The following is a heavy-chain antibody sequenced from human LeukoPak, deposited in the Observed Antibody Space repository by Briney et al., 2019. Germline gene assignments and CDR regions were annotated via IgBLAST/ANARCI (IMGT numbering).Heavy chain of an antibody. Sequence: GGSLRLSCAVSGFTLTNHGVSWVRQAPGKGLEWVSIITGIGGKYYGDSVKGRFVLSRDNFKNTVYMQMSSLRAEDTATYYCAKDYCRDGNCPFPFLDSWGQGTLVTVSS. CDR1: GFTLTNHG. CDR3: AKDYCRDGNCPFPFLDS. D-gene: IGHD2-15*01. CDR2: ITGIGGK. J-gene: IGHJ4*02. V-gene: IGHV3-23*01.